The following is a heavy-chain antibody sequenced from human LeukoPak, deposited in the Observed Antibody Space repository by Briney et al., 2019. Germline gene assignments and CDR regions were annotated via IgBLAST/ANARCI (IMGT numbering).Heavy chain of an antibody. CDR1: GFTFSSYG. J-gene: IGHJ6*03. D-gene: IGHD1-26*01. CDR3: AKDLYSGNYANPYYYYYYMDV. CDR2: ISGSGGST. Sequence: GTLRLSCAASGFTFSSYGMSWVRQAPGKGLEWVSAISGSGGSTYYADSVKGRFTISRDNSKNTLYLQVNSLRAEDTAVYYCAKDLYSGNYANPYYYYYYMDVWGKGTTVTVSS. V-gene: IGHV3-23*01.